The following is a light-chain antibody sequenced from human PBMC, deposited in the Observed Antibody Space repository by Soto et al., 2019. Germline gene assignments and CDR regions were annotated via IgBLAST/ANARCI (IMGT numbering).Light chain of an antibody. Sequence: QSALTQPASVSGSPGQSITISCTGTSSDVGGYSYVSWYQQHPGKTPKLMIYEVSNRPSGVSHRFFGSKSGNTASLTISGLQTEDEADYYCSSFSSITREVFGGGTHLTVL. V-gene: IGLV2-14*01. J-gene: IGLJ2*01. CDR3: SSFSSITREV. CDR1: SSDVGGYSY. CDR2: EVS.